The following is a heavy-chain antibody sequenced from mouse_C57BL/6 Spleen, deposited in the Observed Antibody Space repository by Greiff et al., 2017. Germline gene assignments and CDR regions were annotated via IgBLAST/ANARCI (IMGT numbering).Heavy chain of an antibody. V-gene: IGHV1-52*01. J-gene: IGHJ1*03. CDR3: ARSGSSSYWYFDV. CDR2: IDPSDSEN. CDR1: GYTFTSYW. Sequence: VQLQQPGAELVRPGSSVKLSCKASGYTFTSYWMHWVKQRPIQGLEWIGNIDPSDSENHYNQKFKDKATLTVDKSSSTAYMQLSSLTSEDSAVYYCARSGSSSYWYFDVWGTGTTVTVSS. D-gene: IGHD1-1*01.